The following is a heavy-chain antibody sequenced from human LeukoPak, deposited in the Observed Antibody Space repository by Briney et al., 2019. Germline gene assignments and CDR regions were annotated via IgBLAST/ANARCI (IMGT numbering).Heavy chain of an antibody. V-gene: IGHV4-39*01. Sequence: SETLSLTCTVSGGSVSSTTYYWSWIRQPPGKGLEWIASINYSGSTYYNPSLKSRVTISVDTSENQFSPKLSSVTAADTAVYYCARYVVYGSGKYYFDYWGQGTLVTVSS. J-gene: IGHJ4*02. D-gene: IGHD3-10*01. CDR2: INYSGST. CDR3: ARYVVYGSGKYYFDY. CDR1: GGSVSSTTYY.